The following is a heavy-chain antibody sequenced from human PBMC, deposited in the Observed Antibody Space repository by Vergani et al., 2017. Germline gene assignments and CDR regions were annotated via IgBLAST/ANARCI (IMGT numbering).Heavy chain of an antibody. J-gene: IGHJ3*02. CDR2: ISAYNGNT. V-gene: IGHV1-18*01. D-gene: IGHD3-22*01. Sequence: QVQLVQSGAEVKKPGASVKVSCKASGYTFTSYGISWVRQAPGQGLEWMGWISAYNGNTNYAQKFQGRVTITADESTSTAYMELSSLRSEDTAVYYCARADYDSSGYDAFDIWGQGTMVTVSS. CDR3: ARADYDSSGYDAFDI. CDR1: GYTFTSYG.